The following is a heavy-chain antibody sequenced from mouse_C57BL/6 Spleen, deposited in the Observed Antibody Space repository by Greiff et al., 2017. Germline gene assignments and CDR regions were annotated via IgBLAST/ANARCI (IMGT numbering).Heavy chain of an antibody. J-gene: IGHJ3*01. CDR2: IWSGGST. CDR1: GFSLTSYG. D-gene: IGHD2-4*01. CDR3: AKIYYDYDGFAY. V-gene: IGHV2-4*01. Sequence: LVESGPGLVQPSQSLSITCTVSGFSLTSYGVHWVRQPPGKGLEWLGVIWSGGSTDYNAAFISRLSISKDNSKSQVFFKMNSLQADDTAIYYCAKIYYDYDGFAYWGQGTLVTVSA.